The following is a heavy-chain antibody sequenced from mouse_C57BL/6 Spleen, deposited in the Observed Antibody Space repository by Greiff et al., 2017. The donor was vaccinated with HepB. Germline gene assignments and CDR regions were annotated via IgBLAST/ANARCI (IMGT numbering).Heavy chain of an antibody. CDR2: INPYNGGT. CDR3: ARRTYGSGLYYFDY. CDR1: GYTFTDYY. V-gene: IGHV1-19*01. Sequence: EVQLQQSGPVLVKPGASVKMSCKASGYTFTDYYMNWVKQSHGKSLEWIGDINPYNGGTSYNQKFKGKATLTVDKSSSTAYMGLHSLTSDDAAVYYCARRTYGSGLYYFDYWGQGTTLTVSS. D-gene: IGHD1-1*01. J-gene: IGHJ2*01.